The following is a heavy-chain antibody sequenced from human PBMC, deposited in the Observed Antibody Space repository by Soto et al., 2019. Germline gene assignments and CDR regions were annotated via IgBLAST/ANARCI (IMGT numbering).Heavy chain of an antibody. D-gene: IGHD2-8*01. J-gene: IGHJ5*02. CDR1: GFTFSSYW. Sequence: EVQFVESGGGLVQPGGSLRLSCAASGFTFSSYWMHWVRQPPGKGLVWVSRINSDGSSIGYADSVKGRFTISRDNAKNTPYLQMNSLRAEDTAVYYCAREGMGFSNWFDPWGQGTLVTVSS. V-gene: IGHV3-74*01. CDR2: INSDGSSI. CDR3: AREGMGFSNWFDP.